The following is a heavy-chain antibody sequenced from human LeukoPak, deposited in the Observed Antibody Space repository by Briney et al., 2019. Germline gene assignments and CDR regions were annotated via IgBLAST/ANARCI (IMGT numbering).Heavy chain of an antibody. J-gene: IGHJ3*02. V-gene: IGHV2-70*01. CDR2: IHWDDDK. CDR3: ARIRGPRYVFEI. Sequence: SGPTLVNPPQTLTLTCTFSGFSLSTSGMCVSWIRQLPGKALEWLALIHWDDDKYYSTSLKTRLTISKDTSKNQVVLTMTNMDPVDTATYYCARIRGPRYVFEIWGQGTMVTVSS. CDR1: GFSLSTSGMC.